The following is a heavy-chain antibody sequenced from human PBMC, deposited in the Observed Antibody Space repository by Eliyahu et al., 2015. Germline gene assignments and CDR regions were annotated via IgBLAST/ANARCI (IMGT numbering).Heavy chain of an antibody. CDR2: INTDKGNT. CDR1: GYTFTSYA. V-gene: IGHV1-3*04. Sequence: QVQLVQSGAEVKKPGASVKVSCKSSGYTFTSYAIHWVRQAPGQRLEWMGWINTDKGNTKYSQKLQGRVTIIRDTSATTVSMELTSLKSEDTAVYFCARIYRSGFTHWGQGTLVTVSS. D-gene: IGHD5-12*01. CDR3: ARIYRSGFTH. J-gene: IGHJ4*02.